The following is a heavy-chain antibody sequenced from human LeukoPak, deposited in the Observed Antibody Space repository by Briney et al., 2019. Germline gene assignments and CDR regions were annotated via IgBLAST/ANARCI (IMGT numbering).Heavy chain of an antibody. Sequence: GGSLRLSCIASGFTFSSYDMHWVRQPTGKGLECVSGIHMTGDTYYADSVKSRFTISRENSKISSYLQMNSLRAGDTAVYYCVRGRGYYDGRGYIKNVPFDIWGQGTTVTVSS. V-gene: IGHV3-13*01. CDR3: VRGRGYYDGRGYIKNVPFDI. CDR1: GFTFSSYD. J-gene: IGHJ3*02. CDR2: IHMTGDT. D-gene: IGHD3-22*01.